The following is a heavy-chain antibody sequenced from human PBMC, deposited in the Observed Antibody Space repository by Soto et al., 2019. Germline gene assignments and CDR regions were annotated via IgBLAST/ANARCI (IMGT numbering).Heavy chain of an antibody. Sequence: ASVKVSGKASGYTFTSYDISWVRQATGQGLEWMGWMNPNSGNTGYAQKFQGRVTMTRNTSISTAYMELSSLRSEDTAVYYCAREGHSSSPSAFDIWGQGTMVTVSS. CDR3: AREGHSSSPSAFDI. V-gene: IGHV1-8*01. CDR1: GYTFTSYD. J-gene: IGHJ3*02. CDR2: MNPNSGNT. D-gene: IGHD6-6*01.